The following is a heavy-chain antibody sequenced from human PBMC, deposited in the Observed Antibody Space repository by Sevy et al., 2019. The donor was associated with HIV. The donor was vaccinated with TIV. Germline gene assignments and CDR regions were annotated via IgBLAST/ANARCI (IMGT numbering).Heavy chain of an antibody. CDR3: AGVEAIFDVDS. J-gene: IGHJ4*02. V-gene: IGHV3-7*01. CDR2: IKQDGSEK. Sequence: GGSLRLSCAASGFSFSRYWMSWVRQAPGKGLEWVSNIKQDGSEKYYVDSVKGRFTISRDNPNNLLYLQMDSLRADDTAVYYCAGVEAIFDVDSWGQGTLVTVSS. D-gene: IGHD3-3*01. CDR1: GFSFSRYW.